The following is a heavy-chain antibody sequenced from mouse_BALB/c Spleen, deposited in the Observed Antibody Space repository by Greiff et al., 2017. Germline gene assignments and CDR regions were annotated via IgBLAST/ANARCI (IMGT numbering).Heavy chain of an antibody. CDR2: INPYNDGT. CDR3: ARSYGNYRDYAMDY. Sequence: EVQLQQSGPELVKPGASVKMSCKASGYTFTSYVMHWVKQKPGQGLEWIGYINPYNDGTKYNEKFKGKATLTSDKSSSTAYMELSSLTSEDSAVYYCARSYGNYRDYAMDYWGQGTSVTVSS. CDR1: GYTFTSYV. J-gene: IGHJ4*01. D-gene: IGHD2-1*01. V-gene: IGHV1-14*01.